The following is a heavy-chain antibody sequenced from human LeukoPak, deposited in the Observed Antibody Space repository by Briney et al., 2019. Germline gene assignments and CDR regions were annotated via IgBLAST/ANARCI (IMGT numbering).Heavy chain of an antibody. CDR1: GGSFSGYY. Sequence: PSETLSLTCAVYGGSFSGYYWSWIRQPPGKGLEWIGEINHSGSTNYNPSLKSRVTISVDTSKNQFSLKLSSVTAADTAVYYCARHSRYSSSSMDYWGQGTLVTVSS. J-gene: IGHJ4*02. V-gene: IGHV4-34*01. CDR2: INHSGST. CDR3: ARHSRYSSSSMDY. D-gene: IGHD6-6*01.